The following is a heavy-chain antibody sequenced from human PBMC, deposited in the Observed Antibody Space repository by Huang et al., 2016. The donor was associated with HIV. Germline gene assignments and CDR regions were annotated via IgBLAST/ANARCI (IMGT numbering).Heavy chain of an antibody. D-gene: IGHD5-12*01. CDR2: RSNDGTTT. Sequence: QGQLVESGGGVVRPGRSLRLSCAASGVSFSNYAIHWVRQAAGKRLDGGTFRSNDGTTTYYANSVKGRFTISRDNFKNTLYLQMNRLRGDDTAVYYCTREYTVAGAFDIWGQGTMVTVSS. V-gene: IGHV3-30-3*01. CDR1: GVSFSNYA. CDR3: TREYTVAGAFDI. J-gene: IGHJ3*02.